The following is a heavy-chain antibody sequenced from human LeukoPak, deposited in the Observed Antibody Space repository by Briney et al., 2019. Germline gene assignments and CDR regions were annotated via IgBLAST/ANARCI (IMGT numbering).Heavy chain of an antibody. CDR2: IVPIFGTA. D-gene: IGHD1-7*01. Sequence: SVKVSCKASGGTFSSYAISWVRQAPGQGLEWMGGIVPIFGTANYAQKFQGRVTITADESTSTAYMELSSLRSEDTAVYYCARETGTSNLYYYYYYMDVWGKGTTVTVSS. CDR1: GGTFSSYA. V-gene: IGHV1-69*13. CDR3: ARETGTSNLYYYYYYMDV. J-gene: IGHJ6*03.